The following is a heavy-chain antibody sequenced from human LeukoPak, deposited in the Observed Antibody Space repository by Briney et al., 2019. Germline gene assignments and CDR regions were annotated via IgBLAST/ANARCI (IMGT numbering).Heavy chain of an antibody. CDR1: GGTFSSYA. V-gene: IGHV1-69*11. J-gene: IGHJ6*03. Sequence: SVKVSCKASGGTFSSYAISWVRQAPGQGLEWMGRIIPILGTANYAQKFQGRVTITTDESTSTAYMELSSLRSEDTAVYYCARDRRGYSGYDYGDYYYYMDVWGKGTTVTVSS. D-gene: IGHD5-12*01. CDR2: IIPILGTA. CDR3: ARDRRGYSGYDYGDYYYYMDV.